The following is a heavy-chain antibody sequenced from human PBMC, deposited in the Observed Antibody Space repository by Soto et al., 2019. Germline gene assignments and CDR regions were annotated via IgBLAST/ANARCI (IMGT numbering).Heavy chain of an antibody. CDR2: ISWNSGSI. V-gene: IGHV3-9*01. CDR3: AKDRTARALYGMDV. Sequence: PGGSLGPSCAASGFTFDDYAMHLVRQAPGKGLEWVSGISWNSGSIGYADSVKGRFTISRGNAKISLYLQMNSLRAEDTALYYCAKDRTARALYGMDVWGQGTTVTVSS. J-gene: IGHJ6*02. D-gene: IGHD5-18*01. CDR1: GFTFDDYA.